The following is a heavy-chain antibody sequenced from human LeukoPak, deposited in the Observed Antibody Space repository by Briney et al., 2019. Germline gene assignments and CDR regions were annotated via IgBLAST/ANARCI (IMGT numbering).Heavy chain of an antibody. CDR3: GLAVADNNNWFDP. D-gene: IGHD6-19*01. CDR1: GGSISSGGYY. Sequence: SETLSLTCTVSGGSISSGGYYWSWIRQHPGKGLEWIGEINHSGSTNYNPSLKSRVTISVDTSKNQFSLKLSSVTAADTAVYYCGLAVADNNNWFDPWGQGTLVTVSS. CDR2: INHSGST. V-gene: IGHV4-39*07. J-gene: IGHJ5*02.